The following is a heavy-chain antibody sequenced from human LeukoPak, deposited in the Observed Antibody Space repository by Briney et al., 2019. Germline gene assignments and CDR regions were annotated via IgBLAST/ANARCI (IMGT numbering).Heavy chain of an antibody. CDR1: GFTFTSYW. CDR3: ATDLG. Sequence: GGSLRLSCAASGFTFTSYWMHWVRQPPGKGLVWVSRVEHDGSRTAYADSVTGRFTISRDNARNMVYLQMNSLRAEDTAVYYCATDLGWGQGALVTVSS. CDR2: VEHDGSRT. J-gene: IGHJ4*02. D-gene: IGHD4-17*01. V-gene: IGHV3-74*01.